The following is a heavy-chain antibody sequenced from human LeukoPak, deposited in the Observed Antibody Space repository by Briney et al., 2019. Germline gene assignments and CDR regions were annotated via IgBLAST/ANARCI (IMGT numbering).Heavy chain of an antibody. CDR1: GFTFSSYG. V-gene: IGHV3-30*03. J-gene: IGHJ4*02. CDR3: ARDPDYYGSGSYSKSDY. Sequence: PGGSLRLSCAASGFTFSSYGMHWVRQAPGKGLEWVAVISYDGSNKYYADSVKGRFTISRDNSKNTLYLQMNSLRDEDTAVYYCARDPDYYGSGSYSKSDYWGQGTLVTVSS. D-gene: IGHD3-10*01. CDR2: ISYDGSNK.